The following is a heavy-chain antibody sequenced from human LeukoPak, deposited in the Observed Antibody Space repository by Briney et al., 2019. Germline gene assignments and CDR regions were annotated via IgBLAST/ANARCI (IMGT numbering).Heavy chain of an antibody. CDR2: ISYDGSNK. CDR3: ARDSIIAAAGTISYYYYYTDV. Sequence: GRSLRLSCAASGFTFSSYAMHWVRQAPGKGLEWVAVISYDGSNKYYADSVKGRFTISRDNSKNTLYLQMNSLRAEDTAVYYCARDSIIAAAGTISYYYYYTDVWGKGTTVTVSS. D-gene: IGHD6-13*01. V-gene: IGHV3-30*04. J-gene: IGHJ6*03. CDR1: GFTFSSYA.